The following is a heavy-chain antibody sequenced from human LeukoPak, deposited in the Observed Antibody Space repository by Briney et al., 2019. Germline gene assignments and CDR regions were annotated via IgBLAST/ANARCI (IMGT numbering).Heavy chain of an antibody. V-gene: IGHV4-34*01. CDR3: AVSTGYYRNWFDP. J-gene: IGHJ5*02. CDR1: GGSSSAYY. CDR2: INHSGST. Sequence: PSETLSLTCAVYGGSSSAYYWSWIRQPPGQGLEWIGEINHSGSTNYNPSLKSRVSISVDTSKNQFSLKLRSVTAADTAVYYCAVSTGYYRNWFDPWGQGTLVTVSS. D-gene: IGHD6-25*01.